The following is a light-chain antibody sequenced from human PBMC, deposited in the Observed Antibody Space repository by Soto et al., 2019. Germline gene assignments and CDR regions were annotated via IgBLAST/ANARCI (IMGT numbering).Light chain of an antibody. CDR2: KAS. V-gene: IGKV1-5*03. CDR3: QQSRT. J-gene: IGKJ2*01. Sequence: DIPMTQSPSTLSASVGDRVTITCRASQSITSWLAWYQQKPGKAPKLLIYKASSLQSGVPSRFSGSGSGTEFTLTISSLQPDDFATYYCQQSRTFGPGTKLEIK. CDR1: QSITSW.